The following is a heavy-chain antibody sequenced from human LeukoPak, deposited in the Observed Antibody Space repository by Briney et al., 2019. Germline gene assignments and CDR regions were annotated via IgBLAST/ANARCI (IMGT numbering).Heavy chain of an antibody. CDR2: IYYRGST. CDR3: ARVPWTSYSDY. J-gene: IGHJ4*02. V-gene: IGHV4-59*11. D-gene: IGHD1-1*01. Sequence: SETLSLTCTVTGDSISSHYWSWIRQPPGKGLEWIGYIYYRGSTKYNPSLKSRVTISVDTSRTQFSLKVNSVTAADTAVYYCARVPWTSYSDYWGQGTLVSVSP. CDR1: GDSISSHY.